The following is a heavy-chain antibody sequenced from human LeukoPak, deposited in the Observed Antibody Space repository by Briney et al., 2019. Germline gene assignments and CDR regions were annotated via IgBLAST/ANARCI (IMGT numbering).Heavy chain of an antibody. CDR3: ASGYYYDSSGHHGVDY. J-gene: IGHJ4*02. Sequence: GGPLRLSCAASGFTFSSYSMNWVRQAPGKGLEWVSSISSSSSYIYSADSVKGRFTISRDNAKNSLYLQMNSLRAEDTAVYYCASGYYYDSSGHHGVDYWGQGTLVTVSS. D-gene: IGHD3-22*01. V-gene: IGHV3-21*01. CDR2: ISSSSSYI. CDR1: GFTFSSYS.